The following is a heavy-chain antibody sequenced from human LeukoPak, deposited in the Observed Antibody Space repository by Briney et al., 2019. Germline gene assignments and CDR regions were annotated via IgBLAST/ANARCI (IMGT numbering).Heavy chain of an antibody. J-gene: IGHJ4*02. CDR3: AKGVGYSRGSDY. V-gene: IGHV3-23*01. CDR2: ISGSGGST. D-gene: IGHD5-18*01. CDR1: GFTFTKYW. Sequence: GGSLRLSCAASGFTFTKYWMHWVRQAPGKGLEWVSAISGSGGSTYHADSVKGRFTISRDNSKNTLYLQMNSLGAEDTAIYYCAKGVGYSRGSDYWGQGTLVTVSA.